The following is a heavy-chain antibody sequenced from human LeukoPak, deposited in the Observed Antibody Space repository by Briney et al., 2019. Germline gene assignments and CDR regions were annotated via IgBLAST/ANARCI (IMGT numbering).Heavy chain of an antibody. Sequence: SVKVSCKASGGTFSSYAITWVRQAPGQGLEWMGRIIPMLDIQNYAQKFQGRVTITADKSTSTAYMELSSLRSEDTAVYYCASGRGATQYFDYWGQGTLVTVSS. CDR3: ASGRGATQYFDY. CDR1: GGTFSSYA. D-gene: IGHD3-10*01. J-gene: IGHJ4*02. CDR2: IIPMLDIQ. V-gene: IGHV1-69*04.